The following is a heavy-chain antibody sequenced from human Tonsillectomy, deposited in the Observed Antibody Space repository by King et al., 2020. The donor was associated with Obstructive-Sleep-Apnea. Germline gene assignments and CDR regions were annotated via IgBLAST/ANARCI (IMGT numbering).Heavy chain of an antibody. D-gene: IGHD2-15*01. CDR1: GGSISSSSYY. V-gene: IGHV4-39*07. CDR2: FYYSGNT. CDR3: ATEVAATINYGMDV. Sequence: LQLQESGPGLVKPSETLSLTCTVSGGSISSSSYYWVWIRQPPGKGLEWIGTFYYSGNTYYNPSLKSRVTISVDTSSNQFSLKLSSVTAADTAVFYCATEVAATINYGMDVWAQGTTVTVSS. J-gene: IGHJ6*02.